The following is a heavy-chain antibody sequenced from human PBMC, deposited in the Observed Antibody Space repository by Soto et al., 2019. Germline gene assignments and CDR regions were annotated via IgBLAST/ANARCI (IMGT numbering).Heavy chain of an antibody. CDR1: GGSFSDYY. J-gene: IGHJ6*02. V-gene: IGHV4-34*01. Sequence: SETLSLTCAVNGGSFSDYYWSWVRQPPGKGLEWIGEISHSGSTSYNPSLKSRVTISIDTSKNQFSLKLSSVSAADTAMYYCARGLQRRFGGYKGLGYHGMDVWGQGTTVTVSS. CDR2: ISHSGST. D-gene: IGHD5-12*01. CDR3: ARGLQRRFGGYKGLGYHGMDV.